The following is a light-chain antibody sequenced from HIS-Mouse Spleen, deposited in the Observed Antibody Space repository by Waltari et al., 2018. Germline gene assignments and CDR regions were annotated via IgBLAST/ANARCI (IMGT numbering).Light chain of an antibody. Sequence: DIQLTQSPSFPSASVGARVTITCRTSPGISSYLAWYQQKPGKAPKLLIYPASTLQSGVPSRFSGSGSWTEFTLTISSLQPEDFATYYCQQLNSYPPTFGQGTKVEIK. V-gene: IGKV1-9*01. CDR2: PAS. CDR3: QQLNSYPPT. J-gene: IGKJ1*01. CDR1: PGISSY.